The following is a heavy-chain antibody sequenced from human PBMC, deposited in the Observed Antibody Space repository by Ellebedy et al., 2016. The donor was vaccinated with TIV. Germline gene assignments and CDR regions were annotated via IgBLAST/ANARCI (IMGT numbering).Heavy chain of an antibody. CDR2: ITGSGSTI. D-gene: IGHD2/OR15-2a*01. Sequence: PGGSLRLSCAASGFTFSSYSMNWVRQAPGKGPEWVSYITGSGSTIYYADSVKGRFTVSRDNAENSLYLKMDSLRAEDTAVYYCARTEKGTFYFDYWGQGTLVTVSS. CDR1: GFTFSSYS. J-gene: IGHJ4*02. V-gene: IGHV3-48*04. CDR3: ARTEKGTFYFDY.